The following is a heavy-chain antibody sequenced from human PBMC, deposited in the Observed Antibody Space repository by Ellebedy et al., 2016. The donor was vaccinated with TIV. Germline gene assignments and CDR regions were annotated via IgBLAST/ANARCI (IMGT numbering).Heavy chain of an antibody. D-gene: IGHD3-16*01. Sequence: GGSLRLXXAASGFTFSSYGMHWVRQAPGKGLEWVAVIWYDGSNKYYADSVKGRFTISRDNSKNTLYLQMNSLRAEDTAVYYCARYGGVGDYGMDVWGQGTTVTVSS. V-gene: IGHV3-33*08. CDR3: ARYGGVGDYGMDV. CDR2: IWYDGSNK. CDR1: GFTFSSYG. J-gene: IGHJ6*02.